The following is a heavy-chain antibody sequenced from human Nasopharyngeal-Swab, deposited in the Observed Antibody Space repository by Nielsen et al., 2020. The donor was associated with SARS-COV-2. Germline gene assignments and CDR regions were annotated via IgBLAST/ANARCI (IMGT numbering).Heavy chain of an antibody. CDR3: ARGHDTSDY. D-gene: IGHD3-9*01. Sequence: WVRQAPGQGLEWMRWINTNTGNPTYAQGFTGRFVFSLDTSVSTAYLQISSLKAEDTAVYYWARGHDTSDYWGQGTLVTVSS. V-gene: IGHV7-4-1*02. CDR2: INTNTGNP. J-gene: IGHJ4*02.